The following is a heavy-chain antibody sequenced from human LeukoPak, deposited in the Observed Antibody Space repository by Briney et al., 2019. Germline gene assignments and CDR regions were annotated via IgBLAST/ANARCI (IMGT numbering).Heavy chain of an antibody. J-gene: IGHJ5*02. CDR3: ARDSGSGLNWLDP. V-gene: IGHV7-4-1*02. D-gene: IGHD3-10*01. Sequence: ASVKVSCKASGYTFTSYAINWVRQAPGQGPELMGWINTYTGNPTYAQGFTGRFVFSFDTSVTTAYLQITGLKAEDTAVYYCARDSGSGLNWLDPWGQGTLVTVSS. CDR1: GYTFTSYA. CDR2: INTYTGNP.